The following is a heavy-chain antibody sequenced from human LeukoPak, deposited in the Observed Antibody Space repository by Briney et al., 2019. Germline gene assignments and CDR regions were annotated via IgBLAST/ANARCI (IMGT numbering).Heavy chain of an antibody. CDR3: ARDFSYDSDYYYYMDV. D-gene: IGHD3-22*01. V-gene: IGHV1-2*02. J-gene: IGHJ6*03. CDR1: GYTFTSYY. CDR2: INPNSGGT. Sequence: GAPVKVSCKASGYTFTSYYMHWVRQAPGQGLEWMGWINPNSGGTNYAQKFQGRVTMTRDTSISTAYMELSRLRSDDTAVYYCARDFSYDSDYYYYMDVWGKGTTVTISS.